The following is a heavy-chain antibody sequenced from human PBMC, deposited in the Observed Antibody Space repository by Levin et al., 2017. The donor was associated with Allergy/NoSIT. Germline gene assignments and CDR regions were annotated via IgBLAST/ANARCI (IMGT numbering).Heavy chain of an antibody. CDR3: TRDGRIAVATTTWFDP. Sequence: GGSLRLSCTASGFAFRNYGIHWVRQAPGKGLEWVALVAYDGDNKYYADSVKGRFTISRDNAKNTVYLEINSLRVEDTGVYYCTRDGRIAVATTTWFDPWGQGTLVTVSS. D-gene: IGHD6-19*01. CDR1: GFAFRNYG. V-gene: IGHV3-30*03. J-gene: IGHJ5*02. CDR2: VAYDGDNK.